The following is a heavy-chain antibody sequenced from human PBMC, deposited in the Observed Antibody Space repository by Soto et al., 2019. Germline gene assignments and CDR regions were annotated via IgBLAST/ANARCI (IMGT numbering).Heavy chain of an antibody. V-gene: IGHV3-23*01. CDR3: AKVVREHDPQRGYNWFDP. CDR1: GFPFGSYA. J-gene: IGHJ5*02. D-gene: IGHD1-1*01. CDR2: ISGSGGST. Sequence: LRLSCAASGFPFGSYAISWVCQAPGKGMEWVSAISGSGGSTYYADSVKGRFTISRDNSKNTLYLQMNSLRAEDTAVYYCAKVVREHDPQRGYNWFDPWGQGTLVTVSS.